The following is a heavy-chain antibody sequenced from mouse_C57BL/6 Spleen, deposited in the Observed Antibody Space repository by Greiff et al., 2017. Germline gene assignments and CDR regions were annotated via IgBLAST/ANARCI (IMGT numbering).Heavy chain of an antibody. CDR1: GFTFSSYG. J-gene: IGHJ1*03. CDR3: ARREVKGYFDV. D-gene: IGHD1-3*01. Sequence: EVMLVESGGDLVKPGGSLKLSCAASGFTFSSYGMSLVRQTPDTRLEWVATISGGGSYTYYPDSVKGRVTISRDNAKNTLYLQMSSLKSEDTAMYYCARREVKGYFDVWGTGTTVTVSS. CDR2: ISGGGSYT. V-gene: IGHV5-6*02.